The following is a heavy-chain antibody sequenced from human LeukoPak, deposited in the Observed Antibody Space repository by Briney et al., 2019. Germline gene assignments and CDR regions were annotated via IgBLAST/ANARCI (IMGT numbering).Heavy chain of an antibody. J-gene: IGHJ4*02. CDR3: ARGYYYDSSGYYPLFDY. CDR2: IIPIFGTA. CDR1: GGTFSSYA. Sequence: SVKVSCKASGGTFSSYAISWVRQAPGQGLEWMGGIIPIFGTANYAQKFQGRVTITADESTSTAYMELSSLRSEDTAVYYCARGYYYDSSGYYPLFDYWGQGTLVTVSS. D-gene: IGHD3-22*01. V-gene: IGHV1-69*13.